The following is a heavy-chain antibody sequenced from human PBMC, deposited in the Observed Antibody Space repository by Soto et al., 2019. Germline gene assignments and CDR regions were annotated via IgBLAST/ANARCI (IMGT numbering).Heavy chain of an antibody. CDR3: AKDLYYYDSSGYYLFFDY. V-gene: IGHV3-21*04. D-gene: IGHD3-22*01. CDR2: ISSSSSCI. J-gene: IGHJ4*02. Sequence: GGSLRLSCAASGFTFSSYSMNWVRQAPGKGLEWVSSISSSSSCIYYADSVKGRFTISRDNSKNTLYLQMNSLRAEDTAVYYCAKDLYYYDSSGYYLFFDYWGQGTLVTVSS. CDR1: GFTFSSYS.